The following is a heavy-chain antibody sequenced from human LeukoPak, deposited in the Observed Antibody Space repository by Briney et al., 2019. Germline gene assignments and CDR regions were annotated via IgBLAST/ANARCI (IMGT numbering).Heavy chain of an antibody. J-gene: IGHJ4*02. V-gene: IGHV5-51*01. CDR1: GYSFTSYW. D-gene: IGHD6-6*01. CDR2: IYPGDSDT. CDR3: ARQRYSSSSLFDY. Sequence: GESLKISCKGSGYSFTSYWIGWVRQMPAKGLEWMGTIYPGDSDTRYSPSFQGQVTISADKSISTAYLQWSSLKASDTAMYYCARQRYSSSSLFDYWGQGTLVTVSS.